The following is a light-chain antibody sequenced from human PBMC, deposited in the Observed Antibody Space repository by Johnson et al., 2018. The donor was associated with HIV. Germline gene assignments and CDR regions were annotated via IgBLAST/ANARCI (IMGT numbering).Light chain of an antibody. CDR1: SSNIGNNY. Sequence: SVLTQPPSVSAAPGQKVTISCSGSSSNIGNNYVSWYQQVPGTAPKLLIYDNNRRPSGIPDRFSGSKSGTSATLGITGLQTGDEADYYCGTWDSSLRVGGLGTGTKGTVL. CDR3: GTWDSSLRVGG. J-gene: IGLJ1*01. V-gene: IGLV1-51*01. CDR2: DNN.